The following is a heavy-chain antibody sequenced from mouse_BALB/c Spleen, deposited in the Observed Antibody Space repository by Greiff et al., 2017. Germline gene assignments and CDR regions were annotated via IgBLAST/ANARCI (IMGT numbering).Heavy chain of an antibody. D-gene: IGHD2-12*01. CDR2: IRLKSDNYAT. J-gene: IGHJ2*01. Sequence: EVQRVESGGGLVQPGGSMKLSCVASGFTFSSYWMSWVRQSPEKGLEWVAEIRLKSDNYATHYAESVKGKFTISRDDSKSRLYLQMNSLRAEDTGIYYCTAYYRSQYYFDYWGQGTTLTVSS. CDR3: TAYYRSQYYFDY. V-gene: IGHV6-3*01. CDR1: GFTFSSYW.